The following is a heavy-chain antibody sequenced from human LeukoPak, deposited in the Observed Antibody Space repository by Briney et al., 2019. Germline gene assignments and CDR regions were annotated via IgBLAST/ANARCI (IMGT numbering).Heavy chain of an antibody. CDR2: IYYSGST. D-gene: IGHD1-1*01. Sequence: SETLSLTCTVSGGSISSSSYYWGWIRQPPGKGLEWIGSIYYSGSTYYNPSLKSRVTISVDTSKNQFSLKLSSVTAADTAVYYCARHGPNWNDGDGWFDPWGQGTLVTVSS. CDR3: ARHGPNWNDGDGWFDP. CDR1: GGSISSSSYY. V-gene: IGHV4-39*01. J-gene: IGHJ5*02.